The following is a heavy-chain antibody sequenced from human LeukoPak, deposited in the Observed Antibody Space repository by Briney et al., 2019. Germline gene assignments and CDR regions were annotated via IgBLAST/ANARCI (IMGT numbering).Heavy chain of an antibody. Sequence: ASVKVSCKAAVSTFTGYYMHWGGQAPGPGLGWMALINPNSGGTNSAQKFQGRVTMTRDTSISTAYMALSRPRSDDTAVYYCARSRYNWKPLDYWGQGTLVTVSS. D-gene: IGHD1-1*01. J-gene: IGHJ4*02. CDR2: INPNSGGT. CDR1: VSTFTGYY. V-gene: IGHV1-2*02. CDR3: ARSRYNWKPLDY.